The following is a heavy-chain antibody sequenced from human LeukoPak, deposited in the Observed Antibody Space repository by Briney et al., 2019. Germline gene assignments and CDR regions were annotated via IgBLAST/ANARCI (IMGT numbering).Heavy chain of an antibody. V-gene: IGHV3-30*18. J-gene: IGHJ4*02. CDR2: ISYDASNK. D-gene: IGHD5-18*01. CDR3: AKSHGYSYGFDY. CDR1: GFTFSSYG. Sequence: HPGGSLRLSCAASGFTFSSYGMHWVRQTPGKGLEWVAVISYDASNKYYADSVKGRFTISRDNSKNTLYLQMNSLRAEDTAVYYCAKSHGYSYGFDYWGQGTLVTVSS.